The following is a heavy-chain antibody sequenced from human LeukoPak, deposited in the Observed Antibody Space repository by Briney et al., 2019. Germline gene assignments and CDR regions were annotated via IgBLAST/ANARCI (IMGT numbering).Heavy chain of an antibody. D-gene: IGHD6-13*01. CDR3: ARYSSSWYHYMDV. CDR1: GYTFTTYG. J-gene: IGHJ6*03. Sequence: GASVKVSCKAIGYTFTTYGIAWVRQAPGQGLEWMGWISTYKGTTNYTQKFQGRVAMTTDTSTSTAYMELRSLRSDDTAVYYCARYSSSWYHYMDVWGKGPTITVSS. V-gene: IGHV1-18*04. CDR2: ISTYKGTT.